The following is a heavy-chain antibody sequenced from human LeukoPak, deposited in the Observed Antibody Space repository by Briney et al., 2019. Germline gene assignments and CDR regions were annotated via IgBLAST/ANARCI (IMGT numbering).Heavy chain of an antibody. CDR3: ARDIVVVPAAIPSWHSYYGMDV. Sequence: GGSLRLSCAASGFTFSSYAMHWVRQAPGKGLEWVAVISYDGSNKYYADSVKGRFTISRDNSKNTLYLQMNSLRAEDTAVYYCARDIVVVPAAIPSWHSYYGMDVWGQGTTVTVSS. J-gene: IGHJ6*02. CDR1: GFTFSSYA. D-gene: IGHD2-2*01. V-gene: IGHV3-30-3*01. CDR2: ISYDGSNK.